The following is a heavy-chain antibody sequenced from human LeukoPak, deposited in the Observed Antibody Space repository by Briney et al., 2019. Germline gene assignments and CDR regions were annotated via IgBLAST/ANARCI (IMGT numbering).Heavy chain of an antibody. D-gene: IGHD3-3*01. J-gene: IGHJ4*02. Sequence: VPPGASLRLSCAASGFTFINYAMSGVRPAPGKGLEGVSAISGSGVNTYYADSVKGRFTISRDNSKNTLYLQMNRLRAEDTAVYYCAKTYYDFWSGYRDWGQGTLVTVSS. CDR2: ISGSGVNT. CDR3: AKTYYDFWSGYRD. V-gene: IGHV3-23*01. CDR1: GFTFINYA.